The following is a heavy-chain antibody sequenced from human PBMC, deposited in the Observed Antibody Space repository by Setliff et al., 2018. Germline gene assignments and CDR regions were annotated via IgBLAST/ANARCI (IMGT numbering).Heavy chain of an antibody. Sequence: PGGSLRLSCTASGFTFGDYAMSWVRQAPGKGLEYVSAISSNGGSTYYADSVKGRFTISRDNSKNTLYLQMGSLRAEDMAVYYCARAGDSSGWYAGGEFDYWGQGTLVTVSS. V-gene: IGHV3-64*02. CDR3: ARAGDSSGWYAGGEFDY. J-gene: IGHJ4*02. D-gene: IGHD6-19*01. CDR2: ISSNGGST. CDR1: GFTFGDYA.